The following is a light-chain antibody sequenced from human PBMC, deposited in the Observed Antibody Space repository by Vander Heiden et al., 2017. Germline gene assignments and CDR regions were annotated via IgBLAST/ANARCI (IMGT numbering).Light chain of an antibody. Sequence: SYELTQPPSVSVAPGQTARIPCGETNIERKSVHWYQQKPGQAPVVVLSDDSDRPSGIPARFSGSNSGNTATLTISRVEAGDEADYYCHVWDSSSDRSGVFGGGTKVTVL. CDR2: DDS. V-gene: IGLV3-21*02. J-gene: IGLJ3*02. CDR3: HVWDSSSDRSGV. CDR1: NIERKS.